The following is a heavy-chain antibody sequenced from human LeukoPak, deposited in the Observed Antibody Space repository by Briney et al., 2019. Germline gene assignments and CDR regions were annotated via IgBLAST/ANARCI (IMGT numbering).Heavy chain of an antibody. Sequence: GASVKVSCKASGYTFTGYYMHWVRQAPGQGLEWIGWINPNSGGTNYAQKFQGRVTMTRDTSISTAYMELSRLRSDDTAVYYCARGIGYYGSGSYGYWGQGTLVTVSS. CDR1: GYTFTGYY. D-gene: IGHD3-10*01. V-gene: IGHV1-2*02. J-gene: IGHJ4*02. CDR3: ARGIGYYGSGSYGY. CDR2: INPNSGGT.